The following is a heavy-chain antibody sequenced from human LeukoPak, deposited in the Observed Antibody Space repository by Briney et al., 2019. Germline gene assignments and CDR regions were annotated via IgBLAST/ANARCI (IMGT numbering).Heavy chain of an antibody. CDR1: GGSISGSSYH. V-gene: IGHV4-39*01. D-gene: IGHD5-18*01. J-gene: IGHJ4*01. CDR3: ATTYSYTSGGYDY. Sequence: SETLSLTCTVSGGSISGSSYHWGWIRQSPGKGLEWIGSINYSGTTYYNPSLKSRVTISVDTSKNQFSLKVSSVTAADTAVYYCATTYSYTSGGYDYWGQEPWSPSPQ. CDR2: INYSGTT.